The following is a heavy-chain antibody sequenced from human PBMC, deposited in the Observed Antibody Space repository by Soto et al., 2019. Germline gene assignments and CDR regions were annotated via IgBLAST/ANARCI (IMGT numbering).Heavy chain of an antibody. D-gene: IGHD3-3*01. CDR2: IYYSGST. CDR1: GGSISSGGYY. V-gene: IGHV4-31*03. J-gene: IGHJ5*02. Sequence: SETLSLTSTVSGGSISSGGYYWSWIRQHPGKGLEWIGYIYYSGSTYYNPSLKSRVTISVDTSKNQFSLKLSSVTAADTAVYYCASKRAYYDFWSGYPPADNWFDPWGQGTLVTVS. CDR3: ASKRAYYDFWSGYPPADNWFDP.